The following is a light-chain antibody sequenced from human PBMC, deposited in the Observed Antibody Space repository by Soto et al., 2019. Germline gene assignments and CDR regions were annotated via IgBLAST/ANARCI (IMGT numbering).Light chain of an antibody. CDR1: QSLSNNY. J-gene: IGKJ4*01. CDR2: DVS. Sequence: EIVLTQSPATLSLSPGERVTLSCGASQSLSNNYLAWYQQRPGLAPSLLIVDVSNRATGIPDRFSGSGSGTDFTLTISRLEPEDFAVYYCQQFGDSPTFGGGTKVEFK. V-gene: IGKV3D-20*01. CDR3: QQFGDSPT.